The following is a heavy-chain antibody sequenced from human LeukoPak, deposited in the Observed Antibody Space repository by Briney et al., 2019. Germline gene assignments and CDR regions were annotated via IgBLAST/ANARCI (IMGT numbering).Heavy chain of an antibody. V-gene: IGHV3-66*04. CDR2: IYSRGST. D-gene: IGHD4/OR15-4a*01. CDR1: GFTVSSNF. J-gene: IGHJ4*02. CDR3: ARRAGAYSHPYDY. Sequence: PGGSLRLSCAASGFTVSSNFMSWVRQAPGKGLECVSLIYSRGSTNYADSVKGRFTISRDNSKNTLYLQMNSLRAEDTAVYYCARRAGAYSHPYDYWGQGTLVTVSS.